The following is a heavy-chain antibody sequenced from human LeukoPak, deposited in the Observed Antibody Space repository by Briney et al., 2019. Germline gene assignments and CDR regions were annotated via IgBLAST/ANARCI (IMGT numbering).Heavy chain of an antibody. CDR2: IYSGGST. D-gene: IGHD3-10*01. CDR1: GFTFSSNY. CDR3: ARDHPMVRGAAGY. Sequence: PGGSLRLSCAASGFTFSSNYMSWVRQAPGKGLEWVSVIYSGGSTYYADSVKGRFTISRDNSKNTLYLQMNSLRAEDTAVYYCARDHPMVRGAAGYWGQGTLVTVSS. J-gene: IGHJ4*02. V-gene: IGHV3-66*02.